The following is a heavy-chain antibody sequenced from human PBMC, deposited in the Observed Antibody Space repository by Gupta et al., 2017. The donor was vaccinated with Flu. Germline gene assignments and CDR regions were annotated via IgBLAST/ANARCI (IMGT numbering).Heavy chain of an antibody. CDR1: GLTFSDYA. CDR3: AKDRSGNPAIDY. CDR2: VGDGGDRT. Sequence: EVQLLESGGTLVQPGGSLRLSCAASGLTFSDYAMNWVRQAPGKGLAWVSTVGDGGDRTYYADSVMGRFTISRDNSKNTVYLQMNSLRGDDTAVYYCAKDRSGNPAIDYWGQGTLVTVS. V-gene: IGHV3-23*01. J-gene: IGHJ4*02. D-gene: IGHD6-13*01.